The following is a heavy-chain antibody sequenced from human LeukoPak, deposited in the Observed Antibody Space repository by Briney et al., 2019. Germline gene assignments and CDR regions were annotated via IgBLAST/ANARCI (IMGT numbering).Heavy chain of an antibody. CDR1: GFTFNSYS. CDR2: ISSNSSTI. J-gene: IGHJ4*02. V-gene: IGHV3-48*04. CDR3: TRAPKLGGYFSVDY. D-gene: IGHD3-22*01. Sequence: GGSLGLSCAASGFTFNSYSMNWVRQAPGKGLEWVSYISSNSSTIYYADSVKGRFNISRDNGKNSLYLQMDNLRVEDTAVYYCTRAPKLGGYFSVDYWGQGTLVTVSP.